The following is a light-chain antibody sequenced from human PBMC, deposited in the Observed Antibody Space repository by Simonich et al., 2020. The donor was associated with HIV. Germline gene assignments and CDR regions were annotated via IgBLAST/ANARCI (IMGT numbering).Light chain of an antibody. J-gene: IGKJ2*01. CDR1: QRVLYSSNTSNY. CDR2: WTS. Sequence: DIVMTQSPDSLSVSLGERATINCKSSQRVLYSSNTSNYLTWYQQKPGPPPKLLIYWTSTRESGVPDRFSGSGSGTDFTLTISSLQAEDVAVYYCQQYYSTSYTFGQGTKLEIK. CDR3: QQYYSTSYT. V-gene: IGKV4-1*01.